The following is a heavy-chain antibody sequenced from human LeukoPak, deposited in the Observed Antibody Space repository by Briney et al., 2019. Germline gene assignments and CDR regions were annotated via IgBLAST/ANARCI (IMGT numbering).Heavy chain of an antibody. CDR3: VTSTGYFNTWGAFDI. Sequence: ASVKVSCKASGFTFTAFYMHWVRQAPGQGLEWMAWINLSSGGTNYAQKFRGRVTMTRDSSISTAYMELTSLRSDDTVIYYCVTSTGYFNTWGAFDIWGQGTMVTVSS. D-gene: IGHD2-15*01. CDR1: GFTFTAFY. J-gene: IGHJ3*02. CDR2: INLSSGGT. V-gene: IGHV1-2*02.